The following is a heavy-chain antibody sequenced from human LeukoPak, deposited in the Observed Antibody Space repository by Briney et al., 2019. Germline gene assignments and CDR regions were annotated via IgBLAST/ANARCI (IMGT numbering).Heavy chain of an antibody. CDR1: GGSINRYY. V-gene: IGHV4-59*08. CDR3: ASGYVGSAPFEY. D-gene: IGHD3-22*01. CDR2: IYYSGST. J-gene: IGHJ4*02. Sequence: TPSETLSLTCTVSGGSINRYYWSWIRQPPGKGLEWIGYIYYSGSTNYNPSLKSRVIISVDTSKNQFSLKLSSVTAADTAVYYCASGYVGSAPFEYWGQGTLVTVSS.